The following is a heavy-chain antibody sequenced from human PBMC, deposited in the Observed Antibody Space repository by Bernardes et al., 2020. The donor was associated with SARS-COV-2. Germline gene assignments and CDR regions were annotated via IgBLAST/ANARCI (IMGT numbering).Heavy chain of an antibody. J-gene: IGHJ4*02. D-gene: IGHD3-16*02. CDR3: ALHLGESTLSPLAFDF. V-gene: IGHV2-26*01. Sequence: GPTLVKPTETLTLTCTVSGVSLSKANLGVSWIRQPPGKALEWLAHIFSNDGKSFSTSLSSRLTISKDTFKSQVVLTMTNMDPVDTATYFCALHLGESTLSPLAFDFWGQGTLVTVSS. CDR2: IFSNDGK. CDR1: GVSLSKANLG.